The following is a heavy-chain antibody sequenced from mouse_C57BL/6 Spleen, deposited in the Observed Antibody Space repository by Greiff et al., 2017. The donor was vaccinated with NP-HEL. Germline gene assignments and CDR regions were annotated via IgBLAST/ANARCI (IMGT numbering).Heavy chain of an antibody. Sequence: VQLQQSGAELVRPGASVKLSCKASGYTFTDYYINWVKQRPGQGLEWIARIYPGSGNTYYNEKFKGKATLTAEKSSSTAYMQLSSLTSADSAVYFCARAGVLRSYAMDYWGQGTSVTVSS. CDR2: IYPGSGNT. V-gene: IGHV1-76*01. CDR3: ARAGVLRSYAMDY. J-gene: IGHJ4*01. CDR1: GYTFTDYY. D-gene: IGHD1-1*01.